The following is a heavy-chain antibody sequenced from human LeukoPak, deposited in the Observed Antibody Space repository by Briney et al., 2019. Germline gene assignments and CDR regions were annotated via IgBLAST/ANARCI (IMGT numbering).Heavy chain of an antibody. Sequence: GGSLRLSCAASGFAFNTYSMNWVRQAPGKGLEWLSFISSSSTIYYADSVKGRFSISRDNAKNSLFLQLNSLRAEDTAVYYCARGHWGLDYWGQGALVTVSS. V-gene: IGHV3-48*04. CDR2: ISSSSTI. CDR1: GFAFNTYS. J-gene: IGHJ4*02. CDR3: ARGHWGLDY. D-gene: IGHD7-27*01.